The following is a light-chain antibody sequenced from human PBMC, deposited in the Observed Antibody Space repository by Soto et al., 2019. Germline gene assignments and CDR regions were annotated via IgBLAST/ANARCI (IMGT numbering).Light chain of an antibody. V-gene: IGKV3-20*01. CDR3: QQSGYSPIT. J-gene: IGKJ5*01. CDR2: GAS. Sequence: EIVLTQSPGTLSLSPGERATLSCRASQSVYSSYLSWYQQRRGQATILLMFGASSRATGIPDRFSGSGSGTDFTLTIDSREPEDFAVYYGQQSGYSPITFGQGTRLQIK. CDR1: QSVYSSY.